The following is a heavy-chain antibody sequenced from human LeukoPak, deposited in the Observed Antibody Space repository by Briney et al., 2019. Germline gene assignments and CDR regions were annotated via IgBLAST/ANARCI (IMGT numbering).Heavy chain of an antibody. Sequence: PGGSLRLSCAASGFTFSSSPMNWVRQAPGKGLEWVSYISSSSTIYYADSVKGRFTISRDNAKNSLYLQMNSLRVGDTAVYYCARSGDYWGQGTLVTVSS. CDR1: GFTFSSSP. V-gene: IGHV3-48*01. J-gene: IGHJ4*02. CDR2: ISSSSTI. CDR3: ARSGDY.